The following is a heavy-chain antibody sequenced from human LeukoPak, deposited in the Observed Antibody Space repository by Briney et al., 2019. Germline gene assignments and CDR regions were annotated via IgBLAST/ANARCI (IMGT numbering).Heavy chain of an antibody. CDR1: GFTVSSYY. J-gene: IGHJ3*02. CDR2: IYGGGST. D-gene: IGHD5-24*01. Sequence: PGGSLRLSCAASGFTVSSYYMSWVRQAPGKGLEWVSVIYGGGSTSYADSVKGRFSISRDNSKNTLNLQMNSLRAEYTAVYYCARARSWPEHAFDIWGQGTMVTVSS. CDR3: ARARSWPEHAFDI. V-gene: IGHV3-53*01.